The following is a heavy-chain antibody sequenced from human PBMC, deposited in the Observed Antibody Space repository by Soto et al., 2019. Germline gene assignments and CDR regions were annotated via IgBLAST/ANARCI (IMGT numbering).Heavy chain of an antibody. Sequence: EVQLLESGGGLVQPGGSLRLSCAASGFTFSSSAMSWVRQAPGKGLEWVSAIGGSAGGTYYADSVKGRFTISRDNSKNTLYLQMNSLRAEDTAVYYCVRERGLSSFYGMDVWGQGTTVTVSS. D-gene: IGHD3-10*01. V-gene: IGHV3-23*01. CDR2: IGGSAGGT. CDR3: VRERGLSSFYGMDV. CDR1: GFTFSSSA. J-gene: IGHJ6*02.